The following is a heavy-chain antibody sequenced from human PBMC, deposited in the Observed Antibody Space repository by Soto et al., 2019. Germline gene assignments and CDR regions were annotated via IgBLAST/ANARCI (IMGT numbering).Heavy chain of an antibody. CDR3: ARGNGGSYAWFDP. Sequence: QVQLVQSGAEVKKPGASVKVSCKASGYTFTSYDINWVRQATGQGLEWMGWMIPNSGNTGYAQKFQGSLTXTXNXXLSTAYMEMSSLRSEDTAVYYCARGNGGSYAWFDPWGQGTLVTVSS. CDR1: GYTFTSYD. CDR2: MIPNSGNT. J-gene: IGHJ5*02. D-gene: IGHD1-26*01. V-gene: IGHV1-8*01.